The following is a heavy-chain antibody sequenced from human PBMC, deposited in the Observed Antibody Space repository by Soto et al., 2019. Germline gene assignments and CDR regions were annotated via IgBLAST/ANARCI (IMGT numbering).Heavy chain of an antibody. CDR2: IIPIFGTA. Sequence: SVKVSCKASGGTFSIYSISWVRQAPGQGLEWMGGIIPIFGTANYAQKFQGRVTITADESTSTAYMELSSLRSEDTAVYYCAAGGNSGVGDYWGQGTLVTVSS. CDR3: AAGGNSGVGDY. J-gene: IGHJ4*02. V-gene: IGHV1-69*13. CDR1: GGTFSIYS. D-gene: IGHD2-21*02.